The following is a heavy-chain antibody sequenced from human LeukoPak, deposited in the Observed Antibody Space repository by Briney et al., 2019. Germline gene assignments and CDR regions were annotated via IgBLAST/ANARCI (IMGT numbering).Heavy chain of an antibody. CDR2: IYTSGST. V-gene: IGHV4-4*07. CDR3: ARWSYGDFDALDV. Sequence: SETLSLTCTVSGGSISSYSWSWIRQPAGKGLEWIGRIYTSGSTNYNPSLKSRVTISVDKSKTQFSLKLSSVPAADTAVYYCARWSYGDFDALDVWGQGTMVTVSS. J-gene: IGHJ3*01. CDR1: GGSISSYS. D-gene: IGHD4-17*01.